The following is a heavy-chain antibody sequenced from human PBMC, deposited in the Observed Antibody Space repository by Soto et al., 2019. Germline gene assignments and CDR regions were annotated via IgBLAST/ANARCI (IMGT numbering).Heavy chain of an antibody. Sequence: EVQLVESGGGLVQPGRSLRLSCAASGFTFDDYAMHWVRQAPGKGLEWVSGISWNSGSIGYADSVKGRFTISRDNAKNSLYLQMNSLRAEDTALYYCAKDMKGYYYYYYAMDVWGQGTTVTVSS. J-gene: IGHJ6*02. CDR1: GFTFDDYA. CDR3: AKDMKGYYYYYYAMDV. CDR2: ISWNSGSI. V-gene: IGHV3-9*01.